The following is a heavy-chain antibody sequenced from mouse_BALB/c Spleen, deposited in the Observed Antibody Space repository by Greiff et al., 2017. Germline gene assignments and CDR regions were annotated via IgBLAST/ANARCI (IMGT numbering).Heavy chain of an antibody. CDR1: GYAFSSYW. J-gene: IGHJ3*01. D-gene: IGHD1-2*01. CDR2: IYPGDGDT. Sequence: QVQLQQSGAELVRPGSSVKISCKASGYAFSSYWMNWVKQRPGQGLEWIGQIYPGDGDTNYNGKFKGKATLTADKSSSTAYMQLSSLTSEDSAVYFCARGGAITTATVAYWGQGTLVTVSA. CDR3: ARGGAITTATVAY. V-gene: IGHV1-80*01.